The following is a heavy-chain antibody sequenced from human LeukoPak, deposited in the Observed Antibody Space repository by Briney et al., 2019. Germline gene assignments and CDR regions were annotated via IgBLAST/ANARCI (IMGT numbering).Heavy chain of an antibody. CDR1: RFILGSYC. V-gene: IGHV3-7*01. CDR3: ARADFWSGYRMDHFDY. J-gene: IGHJ4*02. Sequence: GGSLRLSCAASRFILGSYCMTWVRQAPGKGLEWVANIKQDGSEKYYVDSVKGRFTISRDNAKNSLYLQMNSLRAEDTAVYYCARADFWSGYRMDHFDYWGQGTLVTVSS. CDR2: IKQDGSEK. D-gene: IGHD3-3*01.